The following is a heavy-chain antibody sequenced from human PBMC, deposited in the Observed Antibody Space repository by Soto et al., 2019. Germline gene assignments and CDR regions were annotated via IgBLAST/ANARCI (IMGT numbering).Heavy chain of an antibody. CDR3: ARGRGGHCAGGKCNRWLDP. V-gene: IGHV1-8*01. Sequence: RASVKVSCKASGNTFTKCETIWVGRATGQGPEWMGWMNPNTGDTVYTQKFQGRVTLTRDTSISTAYMELSSLRYDDTAVYYCARGRGGHCAGGKCNRWLDPWGQGTLVTVSS. CDR2: MNPNTGDT. D-gene: IGHD2-21*01. J-gene: IGHJ5*02. CDR1: GNTFTKCE.